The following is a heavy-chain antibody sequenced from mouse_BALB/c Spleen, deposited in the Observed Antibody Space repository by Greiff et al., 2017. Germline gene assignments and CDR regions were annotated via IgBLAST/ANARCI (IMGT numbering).Heavy chain of an antibody. CDR3: VRHEYGNLPAY. CDR2: IRSKSNNYAT. Sequence: EVQLVESGGGLVQPKGSLKLSCAASGFTFNTYAMNWVRQAPGKGLEWVARIRSKSNNYATYYADSVKDRFTISRDDSQSMLYLQMNNLKTEDTAMYYCVRHEYGNLPAYWGQGTLVTVSA. V-gene: IGHV10-1*02. J-gene: IGHJ3*01. D-gene: IGHD2-10*02. CDR1: GFTFNTYA.